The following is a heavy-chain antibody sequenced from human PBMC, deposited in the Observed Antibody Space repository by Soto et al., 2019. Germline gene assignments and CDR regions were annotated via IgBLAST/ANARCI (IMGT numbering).Heavy chain of an antibody. D-gene: IGHD2-2*01. CDR1: GGTFSSYA. J-gene: IGHJ5*02. CDR3: ARVPRRYCSSTSCFLARFDP. Sequence: SVKVSCKASGGTFSSYAISWVRQAPGQGLEWMGGIIPIFGTANYAQKFQGRVTITADESTSTAYMELSSLRSEDTAVYYCARVPRRYCSSTSCFLARFDPWGQGTLVTVSS. V-gene: IGHV1-69*13. CDR2: IIPIFGTA.